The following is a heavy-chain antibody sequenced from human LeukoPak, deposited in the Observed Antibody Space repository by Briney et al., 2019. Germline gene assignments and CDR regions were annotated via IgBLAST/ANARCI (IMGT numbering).Heavy chain of an antibody. D-gene: IGHD2-15*01. Sequence: GASVKVSCKASGYTFTGYYMHWVRQAPGQGLEWMGWINPNSGGTNYAQKFQGRVTMTRDTSISTAYMELSRLRSDDTAVYYCAGLIDCSGSSCYTELPLDVWGKGTTVTVSS. CDR3: AGLIDCSGSSCYTELPLDV. V-gene: IGHV1-2*02. CDR2: INPNSGGT. CDR1: GYTFTGYY. J-gene: IGHJ6*04.